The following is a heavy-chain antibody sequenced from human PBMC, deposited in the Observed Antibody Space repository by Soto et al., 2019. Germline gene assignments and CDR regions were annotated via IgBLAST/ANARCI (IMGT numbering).Heavy chain of an antibody. CDR3: ARGQGGYSRYFDY. CDR2: IYPRDSDT. J-gene: IGHJ4*02. Sequence: GESLKISCKGSGYSFPTYWIGWVRQMPGKGLEWMGIIYPRDSDTRYSPSFEGHVTISVDKSINTAYLQWSSLKASDTAIYYCARGQGGYSRYFDYWGQGALVTVS. D-gene: IGHD5-12*01. V-gene: IGHV5-51*01. CDR1: GYSFPTYW.